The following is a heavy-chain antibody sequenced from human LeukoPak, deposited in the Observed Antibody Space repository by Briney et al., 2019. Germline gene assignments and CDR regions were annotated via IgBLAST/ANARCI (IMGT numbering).Heavy chain of an antibody. Sequence: GGSLRLSCAASGFAFSTYTMHWVRQAPGKGLEWVAVIPYGGSNKYYGDSVKGRFTISRDNSKNTLCLQMNSLRAEDTAVYYCAREALLRAERPDAFDIWGQGTMVTVSS. J-gene: IGHJ3*02. D-gene: IGHD3-16*01. CDR2: IPYGGSNK. CDR3: AREALLRAERPDAFDI. CDR1: GFAFSTYT. V-gene: IGHV3-30-3*01.